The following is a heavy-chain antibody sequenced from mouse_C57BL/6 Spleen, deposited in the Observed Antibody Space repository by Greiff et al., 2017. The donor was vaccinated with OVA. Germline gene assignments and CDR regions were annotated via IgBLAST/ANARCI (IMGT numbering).Heavy chain of an antibody. CDR3: ARNPYYYGSNWYFDV. Sequence: QVQLQQSGPGLVQPSQSLSITCTVSGFSLTSYGVHWVRQSPGKGLEWLGVIWSGGSTDYNAAFISRLSIIKDNSKRQVFFKMDSLQADDTAIYYCARNPYYYGSNWYFDVWGTGTTVTVSS. J-gene: IGHJ1*03. V-gene: IGHV2-2*01. CDR1: GFSLTSYG. CDR2: IWSGGST. D-gene: IGHD1-1*01.